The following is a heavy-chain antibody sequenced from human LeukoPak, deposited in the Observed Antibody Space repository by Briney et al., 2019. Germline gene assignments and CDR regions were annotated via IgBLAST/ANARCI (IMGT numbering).Heavy chain of an antibody. CDR3: ARHIHEHAYDWSRYFFDS. D-gene: IGHD5-12*01. CDR1: GGSFTKHA. CDR2: IGTAGST. V-gene: IGHV3-23*01. J-gene: IGHJ4*02. Sequence: GGSLRLSCTASGGSFTKHAMSWVRQAPGKGLDWVSTIGTAGSTYYADSVKGRFTVSRDNSKATLYLQMNTLRAEATAVYYCARHIHEHAYDWSRYFFDSWGQGTLVTVSS.